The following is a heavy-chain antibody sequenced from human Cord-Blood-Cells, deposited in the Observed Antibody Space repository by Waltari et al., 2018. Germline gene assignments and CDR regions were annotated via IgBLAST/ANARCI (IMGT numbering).Heavy chain of an antibody. CDR3: ARRSSSSWFDY. V-gene: IGHV4-39*01. CDR2: IYYSGST. D-gene: IGHD6-13*01. J-gene: IGHJ4*02. Sequence: QLQLQESGPGLVKPSETLSLTCTVSGGSISSSSYYWGWIRQPPGKGLEWIGSIYYSGSTYYNPSLKSRVTISVDTSKNQFSLKLSCVTAADTAVYYCARRSSSSWFDYWGQGTLVTVSS. CDR1: GGSISSSSYY.